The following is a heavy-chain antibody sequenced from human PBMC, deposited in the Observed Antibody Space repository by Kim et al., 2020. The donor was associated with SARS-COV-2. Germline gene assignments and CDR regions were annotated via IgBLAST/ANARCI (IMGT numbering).Heavy chain of an antibody. CDR3: SRSRYDSSGYYYGRQYYYYYYYMDG. V-gene: IGHV3-48*03. J-gene: IGHJ6*03. Sequence: GGSLRLSCAASGFTFSSYEMNWVRQAPGKGLEWVAYISSSGSTIYYADSVKGRFTISRDNAKKSQYLQMNSLRAEDKANYYCSRSRYDSSGYYYGRQYYYYYYYMDGWVGGTALTVSS. CDR2: ISSSGSTI. D-gene: IGHD3-22*01. CDR1: GFTFSSYE.